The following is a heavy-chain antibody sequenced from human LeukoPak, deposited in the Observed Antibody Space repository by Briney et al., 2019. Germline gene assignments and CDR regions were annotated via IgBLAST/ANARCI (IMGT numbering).Heavy chain of an antibody. CDR1: GYTFTSYD. CDR2: MNPNSGNT. V-gene: IGHV1-8*01. Sequence: ASVKVSCKASGYTFTSYDINWVRQATGQGLEWMGWMNPNSGNTGYAQKFQGRVTMTRNTSISTAYMELSSLRSEDTAVYYCARGNPGDKGHYYYYMDVWGKGTTVTISS. J-gene: IGHJ6*03. CDR3: ARGNPGDKGHYYYYMDV. D-gene: IGHD7-27*01.